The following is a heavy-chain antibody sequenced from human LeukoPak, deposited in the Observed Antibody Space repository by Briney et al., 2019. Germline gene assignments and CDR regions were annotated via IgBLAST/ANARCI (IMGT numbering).Heavy chain of an antibody. Sequence: PGGSLRLSCEISGFTLSIYWIHWVRQAPGKGLEWVSRINSDGSSTSYADSVKGRFTISRDNAKNTLYLQMNSLRVEDTAVYYCARDRGYSPDYWGQGALVTVSS. V-gene: IGHV3-74*01. CDR3: ARDRGYSPDY. CDR1: GFTLSIYW. J-gene: IGHJ4*02. D-gene: IGHD5-18*01. CDR2: INSDGSST.